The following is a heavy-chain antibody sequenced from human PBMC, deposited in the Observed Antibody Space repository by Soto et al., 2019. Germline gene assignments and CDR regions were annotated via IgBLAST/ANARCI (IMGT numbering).Heavy chain of an antibody. CDR3: ARDGVGATTFYGYFDY. D-gene: IGHD1-26*01. CDR2: LRYDGSNK. V-gene: IGHV3-33*01. Sequence: QVQLVESGGGVVQPGRSLRLSCAASGFRFSGFGMHWVRQAPGKGLEWVAILRYDGSNKYYADFVKGRFTISRDNSQNTLYLQMDSLRVEDTAVYYCARDGVGATTFYGYFDYWGQGILVTVSS. J-gene: IGHJ4*02. CDR1: GFRFSGFG.